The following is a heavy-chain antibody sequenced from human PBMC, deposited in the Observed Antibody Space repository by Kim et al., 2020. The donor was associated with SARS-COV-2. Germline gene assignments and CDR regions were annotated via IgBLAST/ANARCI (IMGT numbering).Heavy chain of an antibody. CDR2: ISYDGSNE. CDR1: GFTFSNYG. Sequence: GGSLRLSCAASGFTFSNYGMHWVRQAPGKGLEWVAAISYDGSNEYYVDSEKGRFSISRDNSKNTLYLQMNSLRAEDTAVYYCAKEGNSLNYYYYYMDVWG. J-gene: IGHJ6*03. CDR3: AKEGNSLNYYYYYMDV. V-gene: IGHV3-30*18. D-gene: IGHD5-18*01.